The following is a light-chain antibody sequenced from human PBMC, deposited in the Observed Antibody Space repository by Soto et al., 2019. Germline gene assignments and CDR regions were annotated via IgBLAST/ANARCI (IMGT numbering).Light chain of an antibody. CDR3: QHRASWPLT. CDR2: DAT. J-gene: IGKJ3*01. V-gene: IGKV3-11*01. CDR1: QSVSSS. Sequence: EIVLTQSPATLSVSPGERATLSCRASQSVSSSLAWYRRKPGQAPRLLIYDATNRASGVPARFSGSGSGTDFTLTICSLEPEDFAVYYCQHRASWPLTFGPGTKVDIK.